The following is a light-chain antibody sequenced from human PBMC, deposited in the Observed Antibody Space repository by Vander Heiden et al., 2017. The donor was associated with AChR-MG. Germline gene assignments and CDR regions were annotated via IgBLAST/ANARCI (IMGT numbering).Light chain of an antibody. CDR3: QQSGSSPRT. J-gene: IGKJ1*01. V-gene: IGKV3-20*01. CDR2: GAS. CDR1: QSVSSSY. Sequence: VVLPPPPRTLPLLPGERATLLCRASQSVSSSYLAWYQQKPGQAPRLLIYGASSRATGIPDRFSGSGSGTDFTLTISRLEPEDFAVYYCQQSGSSPRTFGQGTKVEIK.